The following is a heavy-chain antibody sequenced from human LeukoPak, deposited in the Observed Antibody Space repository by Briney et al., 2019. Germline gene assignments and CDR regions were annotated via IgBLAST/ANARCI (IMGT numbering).Heavy chain of an antibody. Sequence: SETLSLTCAVYGGSFSGYYWSWIRQPPGKGLEWIGEINHSGSTNYNPSLKSRVTISVDTSKNQFSLKLCSVTAADTAVYYCARVRPGYSYGYANWGQGTLVTVSS. J-gene: IGHJ4*02. CDR3: ARVRPGYSYGYAN. CDR1: GGSFSGYY. D-gene: IGHD5-18*01. CDR2: INHSGST. V-gene: IGHV4-34*01.